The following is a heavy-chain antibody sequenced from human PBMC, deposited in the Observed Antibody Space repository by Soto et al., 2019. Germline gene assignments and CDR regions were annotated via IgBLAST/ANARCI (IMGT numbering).Heavy chain of an antibody. CDR2: IYYSGST. J-gene: IGHJ5*02. V-gene: IGHV4-39*01. D-gene: IGHD6-19*01. Sequence: PSETLSLTCTVSGGSISSSSYYWGWIRQPPGKGLEWIGSIYYSGSTYYNPSLKSRVTISVDTSKNQFSLKLSSVTAADTAVYYCARRGGSSGWPGGFDPWGQGTLVTVSS. CDR1: GGSISSSSYY. CDR3: ARRGGSSGWPGGFDP.